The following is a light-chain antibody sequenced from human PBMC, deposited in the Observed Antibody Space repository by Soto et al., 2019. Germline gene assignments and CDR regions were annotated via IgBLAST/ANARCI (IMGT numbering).Light chain of an antibody. CDR2: DAS. Sequence: DIVLTQSPGTLSLSPGERATLSCRASQSVSSSYLAWYQQKPGQAPRLLIYDASSRATGIPDRFSGSGSGTYFTLTISRLEPEDSAVYYCQQYVTSLTFGGGTKVDIK. CDR3: QQYVTSLT. CDR1: QSVSSSY. V-gene: IGKV3-20*01. J-gene: IGKJ4*02.